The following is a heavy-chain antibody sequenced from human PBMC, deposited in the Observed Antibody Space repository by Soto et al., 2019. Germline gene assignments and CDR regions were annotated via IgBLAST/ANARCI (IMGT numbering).Heavy chain of an antibody. D-gene: IGHD2-15*01. CDR2: IYSGGST. V-gene: IGHV3-53*01. J-gene: IGHJ6*02. Sequence: EVQLVESGGGLIQPGGSLRLSCVASGFTVSSNYMSWVRQAPGKGLEWVSVIYSGGSTYYADSVKGRFTISRDNSKNTLYLQMNSLRAEDTAVYYCARVVVVAATPSFYYYYGMDVWGQGTTVTVSS. CDR1: GFTVSSNY. CDR3: ARVVVVAATPSFYYYYGMDV.